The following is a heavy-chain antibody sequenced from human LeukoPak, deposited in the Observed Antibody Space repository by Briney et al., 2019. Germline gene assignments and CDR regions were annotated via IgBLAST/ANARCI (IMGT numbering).Heavy chain of an antibody. J-gene: IGHJ4*02. V-gene: IGHV3-23*01. CDR1: GFTFSSYA. Sequence: TGGSLRLSCAASGFTFSSYAMNWVRQAPGKGLEWVSFISGSGDTTYYADSVKGRFTISRDSSKNTLYLQMNSLRAEDTAVYYCAKSRAESRGASNYWGQGTLVTVSS. CDR3: AKSRAESRGASNY. D-gene: IGHD1-26*01. CDR2: ISGSGDTT.